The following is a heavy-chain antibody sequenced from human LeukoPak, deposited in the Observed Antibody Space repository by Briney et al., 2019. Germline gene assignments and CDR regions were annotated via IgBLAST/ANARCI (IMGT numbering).Heavy chain of an antibody. CDR1: GFTVSSNY. J-gene: IGHJ3*02. D-gene: IGHD6-19*01. CDR2: ISSSSSYI. V-gene: IGHV3-21*01. Sequence: PGGSLRLSCAASGFTVSSNYMSWVRQAPGKGLEWVSSISSSSSYIYYADSVKGRFTISRDNAKNSLYLQMNSLRAEDTAVYYCARDIAVAAGDAFDIWGQGTMVTVSS. CDR3: ARDIAVAAGDAFDI.